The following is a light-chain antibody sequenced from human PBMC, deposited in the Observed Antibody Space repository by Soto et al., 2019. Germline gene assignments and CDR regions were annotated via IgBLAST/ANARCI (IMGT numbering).Light chain of an antibody. Sequence: QSVLTQPRSVSGSPGQSVTISCTGTSSDIGGYDYVSWYQQHPGKAPNLILYDVNRRPSGVPDRFSGSKSGNTASLTISGLQAEDEADYYCCSFAGTSTLYVFGTVTQLTVL. J-gene: IGLJ1*01. V-gene: IGLV2-11*01. CDR3: CSFAGTSTLYV. CDR2: DVN. CDR1: SSDIGGYDY.